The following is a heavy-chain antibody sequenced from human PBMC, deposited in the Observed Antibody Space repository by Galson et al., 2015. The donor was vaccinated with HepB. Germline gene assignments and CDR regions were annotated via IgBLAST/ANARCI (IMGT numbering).Heavy chain of an antibody. Sequence: SLRLSCAASGFTFSSYSMNWVRRAPGKGLEWVSSISSSSSYIYYADSVKGRFTISRDNAKNSLYLQMNSLRAEDTAVYYCARDRDYYDSSGFDPWGQGTLVTVSS. CDR3: ARDRDYYDSSGFDP. J-gene: IGHJ5*02. CDR2: ISSSSSYI. V-gene: IGHV3-21*01. CDR1: GFTFSSYS. D-gene: IGHD3-22*01.